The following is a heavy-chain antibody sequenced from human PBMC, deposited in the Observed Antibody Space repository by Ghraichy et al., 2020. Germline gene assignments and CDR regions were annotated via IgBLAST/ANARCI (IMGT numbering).Heavy chain of an antibody. Sequence: GGSLRLSCAASGFTFSSYGMHWVRQAPGKGLEWVAFIRYDGSTKYYADTVKGRFTISRDNSKNTLYLQMNSLRPEDTAVYYCAKVPLSGDSGWYKNWFDPWGHLTLVTVSS. V-gene: IGHV3-30*02. CDR3: AKVPLSGDSGWYKNWFDP. CDR2: IRYDGSTK. J-gene: IGHJ5*02. D-gene: IGHD6-19*01. CDR1: GFTFSSYG.